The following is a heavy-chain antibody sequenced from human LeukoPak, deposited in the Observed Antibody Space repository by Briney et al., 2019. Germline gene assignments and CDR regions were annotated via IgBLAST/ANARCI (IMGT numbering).Heavy chain of an antibody. CDR1: GFTVSSNY. CDR3: ARGYYYDSSGYSAYFDY. D-gene: IGHD3-22*01. J-gene: IGHJ4*02. V-gene: IGHV3-53*01. Sequence: QAGGSLRLSCAASGFTVSSNYMSWVRQAPGKGLEWVSVIYSGGSTYYADSVKGRFTISRDNSKNTLYLQMNSLRAEDTAVYYCARGYYYDSSGYSAYFDYWGQGTLVTVPS. CDR2: IYSGGST.